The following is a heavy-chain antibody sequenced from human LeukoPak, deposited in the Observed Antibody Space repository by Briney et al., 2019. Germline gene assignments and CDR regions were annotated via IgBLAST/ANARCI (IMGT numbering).Heavy chain of an antibody. CDR1: GFTFSSYA. CDR2: ISGSGGST. J-gene: IGHJ4*02. CDR3: AKDTVSRYSYGEYYFDY. V-gene: IGHV3-23*01. Sequence: GGSLRLSCAASGFTFSSYAMSWVRQTPGKGLEWVSAISGSGGSTYYADSVKGRFTISRDNSKNTLYLQMNSLRAEDTAVYYCAKDTVSRYSYGEYYFDYWGQGTLVTVSS. D-gene: IGHD5-18*01.